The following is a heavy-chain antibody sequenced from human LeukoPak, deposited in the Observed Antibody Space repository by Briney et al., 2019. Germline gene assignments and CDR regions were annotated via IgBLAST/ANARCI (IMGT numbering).Heavy chain of an antibody. CDR1: GGSISSYY. CDR2: IYYSGST. D-gene: IGHD2-15*01. Sequence: SETLSLTCSVSGGSISSYYWNWIRQPPGKGLEWIGYIYYSGSTNYNPSLKSRVTISVDTSKNQFSLKLSSVTAADTAVYYCARSRRPYSFDAFDIWGQETMVTVSS. J-gene: IGHJ3*02. V-gene: IGHV4-59*01. CDR3: ARSRRPYSFDAFDI.